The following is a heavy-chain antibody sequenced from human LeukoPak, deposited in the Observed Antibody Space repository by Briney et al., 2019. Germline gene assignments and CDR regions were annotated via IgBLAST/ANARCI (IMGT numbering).Heavy chain of an antibody. Sequence: GGSLRLSCTASRFTFSTYAMSWVRQAPGKGLEWVSSISGSGDTTYYTGSVKGRFTISRDNSKDALYLQMSSLRAEDTAVYYCAKSQRNDQQVVQRIDYWGQGTLVTVSS. CDR3: AKSQRNDQQVVQRIDY. CDR1: RFTFSTYA. D-gene: IGHD2-2*01. CDR2: ISGSGDTT. V-gene: IGHV3-23*01. J-gene: IGHJ4*02.